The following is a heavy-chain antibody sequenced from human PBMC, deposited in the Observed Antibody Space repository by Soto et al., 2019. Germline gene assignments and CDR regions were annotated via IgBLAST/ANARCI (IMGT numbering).Heavy chain of an antibody. CDR3: ARRGRHCTNGVCDTVGPYYYYYKDV. D-gene: IGHD2-8*01. Sequence: SETLSLTCAVYGGSFSGYYWSWIRQPPGKGLEWIGEINHSGSTNYNPSLKSRVTISVDTSKNQFSLKLSSVTAADTAVYYCARRGRHCTNGVCDTVGPYYYYYKDVWGKGTTVTVSS. CDR1: GGSFSGYY. CDR2: INHSGST. V-gene: IGHV4-34*01. J-gene: IGHJ6*03.